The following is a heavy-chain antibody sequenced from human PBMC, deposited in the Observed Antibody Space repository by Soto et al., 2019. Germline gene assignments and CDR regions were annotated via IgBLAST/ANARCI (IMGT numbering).Heavy chain of an antibody. V-gene: IGHV4-30-2*01. D-gene: IGHD2-2*01. J-gene: IGHJ3*02. CDR1: GGSINSEGYS. Sequence: QLHLQASGSGLVKPSQTLSLTCAVPGGSINSEGYSWSWIRQPPGKELEWIGYIYHRGTTHYNPSLKSRVTISVDRSKNQFSLRLSSVTAADTAVYYCATSDCLSTTCSDALDMWGQGTMVTVS. CDR3: ATSDCLSTTCSDALDM. CDR2: IYHRGTT.